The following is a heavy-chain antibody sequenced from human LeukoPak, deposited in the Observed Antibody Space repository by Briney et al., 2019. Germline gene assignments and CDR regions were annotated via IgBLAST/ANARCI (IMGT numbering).Heavy chain of an antibody. CDR1: GYTFTSYG. J-gene: IGHJ4*02. Sequence: ASVKVSFKASGYTFTSYGISWVRQAPGQGLEWMGWISAYNGNTNYAQKLQGRVTMTTDTSTSTAYMELRSLRSDDTAVYYCARLAGRWDPYYFDYWGQGTLVTVSS. D-gene: IGHD1-26*01. CDR2: ISAYNGNT. CDR3: ARLAGRWDPYYFDY. V-gene: IGHV1-18*01.